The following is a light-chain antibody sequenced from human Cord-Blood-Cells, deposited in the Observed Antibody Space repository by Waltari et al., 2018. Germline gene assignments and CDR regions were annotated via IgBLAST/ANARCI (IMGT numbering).Light chain of an antibody. CDR1: SGSVSTSYY. Sequence: QTVVTQEQSFSVSPGGTVTLTCGLSSGSVSTSYYPSGYQQTPGPAPRTLIYSTNARSSGVPDRFSGSILGNKAALTITGAQADDESDYYCVLYMGSGIWVSGGGTKLTVL. V-gene: IGLV8-61*01. CDR3: VLYMGSGIWV. J-gene: IGLJ3*02. CDR2: STN.